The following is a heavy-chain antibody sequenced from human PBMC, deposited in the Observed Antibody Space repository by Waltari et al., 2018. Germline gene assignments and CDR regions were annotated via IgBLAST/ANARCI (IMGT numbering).Heavy chain of an antibody. CDR3: ARGGGTFSKPQYFDS. J-gene: IGHJ4*02. CDR2: TITNTGNP. Sequence: QVQLVQSGSELKKSGASVKVSCKASGYIFTTYGINWVRQAPGQGLEWMGWTITNTGNPTYVQGFTGRFVFSLDTSVSTAYLQISSLKAEDSAIYYCARGGGTFSKPQYFDSWGQGTRVTVSS. D-gene: IGHD1-26*01. CDR1: GYIFTTYG. V-gene: IGHV7-4-1*02.